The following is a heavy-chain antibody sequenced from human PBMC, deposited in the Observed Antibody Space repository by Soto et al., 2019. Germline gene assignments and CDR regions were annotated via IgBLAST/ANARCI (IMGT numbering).Heavy chain of an antibody. D-gene: IGHD3-10*01. CDR1: GGTFSSYA. CDR3: ARGVVRGVIIGTKCYYYGMDV. CDR2: IIPIFGTA. V-gene: IGHV1-69*01. J-gene: IGHJ6*02. Sequence: QVQLVQSGAEVQKPGSSVKVSCKASGGTFSSYAISWVRQAPGQGLEWMGGIIPIFGTANYAQKFQGKVTITADESTSTAYMELSSLRSEDKAVYYCARGVVRGVIIGTKCYYYGMDVLGQGTTVTVFS.